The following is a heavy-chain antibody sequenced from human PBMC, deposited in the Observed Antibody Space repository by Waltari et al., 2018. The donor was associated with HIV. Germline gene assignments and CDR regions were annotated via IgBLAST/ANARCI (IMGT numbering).Heavy chain of an antibody. J-gene: IGHJ4*02. V-gene: IGHV4-39*01. D-gene: IGHD3-3*01. CDR3: ARQVRGHGFLANLCYFDF. Sequence: QLQLQESGPGLVKPSETLSLTCTVSGGPISSSEYYWGWIRQPPGNGLEWIGNMYYGGSTYYNPSLKSRVTISVDTSKNQFSLKLDSATAADTAVYFCARQVRGHGFLANLCYFDFWGQGALVTVSS. CDR1: GGPISSSEYY. CDR2: MYYGGST.